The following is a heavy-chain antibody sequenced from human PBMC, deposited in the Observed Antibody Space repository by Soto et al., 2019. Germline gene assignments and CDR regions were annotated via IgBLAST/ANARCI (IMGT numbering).Heavy chain of an antibody. CDR3: ATGVDYGDTKHIDH. CDR2: ITNTGITT. CDR1: AFGVSTHA. Sequence: TGRSLRLACAPSAFGVSTHALSWVRQAPGKGLEWLSSITNTGITTHYADSVKGRFTISRENSRNPLHLQMNNLRVDDTAISYCATGVDYGDTKHIDHWGQGTLVTVSS. V-gene: IGHV3-23*01. D-gene: IGHD4-17*01. J-gene: IGHJ4*02.